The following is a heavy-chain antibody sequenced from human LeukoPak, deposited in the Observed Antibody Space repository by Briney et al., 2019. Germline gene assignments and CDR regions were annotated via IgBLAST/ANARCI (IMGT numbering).Heavy chain of an antibody. Sequence: ASVKVSCKVSGYTLTELSMHWVRQAPGKGLEWMGGFDPEDGETIYAQKLQGRVTMTTDTSTSTAYMELRSLRSDDTAVYYCARAPFTSMVRGASLYYSDYWGQGTLVTVSS. CDR1: GYTLTELS. J-gene: IGHJ4*02. D-gene: IGHD3-10*01. CDR3: ARAPFTSMVRGASLYYSDY. V-gene: IGHV1-24*01. CDR2: FDPEDGET.